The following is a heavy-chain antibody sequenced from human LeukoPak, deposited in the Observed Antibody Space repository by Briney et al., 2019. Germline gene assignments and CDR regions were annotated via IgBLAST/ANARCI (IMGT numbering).Heavy chain of an antibody. V-gene: IGHV4-34*01. CDR3: ARGYHNPTYPIRFLEWLNWFDP. CDR2: INHSGST. Sequence: PSETLSLTCAVYGGSFSGYYWSWIRQPPGKGLEWIGEINHSGSTNYNPSLKSRVTISVDTSKNQFSLKLSSVTAADTAVYYCARGYHNPTYPIRFLEWLNWFDPWGQGTLVTVSS. CDR1: GGSFSGYY. J-gene: IGHJ5*02. D-gene: IGHD3-3*01.